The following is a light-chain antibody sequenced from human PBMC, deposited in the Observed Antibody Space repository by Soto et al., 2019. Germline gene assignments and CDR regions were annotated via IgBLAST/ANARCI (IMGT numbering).Light chain of an antibody. CDR3: CSYAGSYGVA. J-gene: IGLJ2*01. Sequence: QSALTQPRSVSGSPGQSVTISCTGTSSGVGGYNYVSWYQQHPGKAPKVMIYDVSTRPSGVPDRVSGSKSGNTASLTISGLRGEDEADYYCCSYAGSYGVAFGGGTKLTVL. CDR1: SSGVGGYNY. CDR2: DVS. V-gene: IGLV2-11*01.